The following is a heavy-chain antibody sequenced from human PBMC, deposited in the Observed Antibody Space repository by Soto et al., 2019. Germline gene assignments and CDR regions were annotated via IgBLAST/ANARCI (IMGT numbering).Heavy chain of an antibody. Sequence: GESLKISCKGSGYSFTVYWISWVRQMPGKGLEWMGRIDPSDSYTNYSPSFQGHVTISADKSISTAYLQWSSLKASDTAMYYCARHEGGLKNWFDPWGQGTLVTVS. CDR3: ARHEGGLKNWFDP. CDR2: IDPSDSYT. D-gene: IGHD3-16*01. J-gene: IGHJ5*02. CDR1: GYSFTVYW. V-gene: IGHV5-10-1*01.